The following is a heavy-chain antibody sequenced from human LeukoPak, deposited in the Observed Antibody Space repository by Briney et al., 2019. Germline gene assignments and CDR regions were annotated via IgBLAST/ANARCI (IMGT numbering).Heavy chain of an antibody. V-gene: IGHV4-4*07. J-gene: IGHJ4*02. CDR3: ARAGDSSGYEYYFDY. Sequence: PSGTLSLTCTVSGGSISSYYWSWIRQPAGEGLEWIGRIYTSGSTNYNPSLKSRVTMSVDTSKNQFSLKLSSVTAADTAVYYCARAGDSSGYEYYFDYWGQGTLVTVSS. D-gene: IGHD3-22*01. CDR2: IYTSGST. CDR1: GGSISSYY.